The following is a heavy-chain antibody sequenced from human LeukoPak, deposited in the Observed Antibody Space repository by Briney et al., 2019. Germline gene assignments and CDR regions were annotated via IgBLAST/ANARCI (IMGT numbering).Heavy chain of an antibody. V-gene: IGHV1-2*02. D-gene: IGHD5-12*01. CDR3: ARDREWIRCRGPFDY. J-gene: IGHJ4*02. Sequence: GASVKVSCKASGYTFTGYYMHWVRQAPGQGLEWMGWINPNSGGTNYAQKFQGRVTMTRDTSISTAYMELSRLRSDDTAVYYCARDREWIRCRGPFDYWGQGTLVTVSS. CDR1: GYTFTGYY. CDR2: INPNSGGT.